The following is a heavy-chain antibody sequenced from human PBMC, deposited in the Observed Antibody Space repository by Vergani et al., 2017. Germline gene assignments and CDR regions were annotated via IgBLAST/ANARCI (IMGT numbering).Heavy chain of an antibody. Sequence: QVQLQESGPGLVKPSQTLSLTCTVSGGSISSGSYYWSWIRQPAGKGLEWIGRIYTSGSTNYNPSLKRRVTISVDTSKNQFSLKLSSVTAADTAVYYCARETXYYDSSGYYFGFDYWGQGTLVTVSS. CDR1: GGSISSGSYY. CDR3: ARETXYYDSSGYYFGFDY. V-gene: IGHV4-61*02. CDR2: IYTSGST. J-gene: IGHJ4*02. D-gene: IGHD3-22*01.